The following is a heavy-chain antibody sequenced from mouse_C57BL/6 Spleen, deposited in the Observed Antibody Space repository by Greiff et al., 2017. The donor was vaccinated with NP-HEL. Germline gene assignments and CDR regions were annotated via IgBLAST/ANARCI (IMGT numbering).Heavy chain of an antibody. J-gene: IGHJ4*01. D-gene: IGHD1-1*01. CDR2: ISDGGSYT. CDR1: GFTFSSYA. Sequence: EVQLVESGGGLVKPGGSLKLSCAASGFTFSSYAMSWVRQTPEKRLEWVATISDGGSYTYYPDNVKGRFTISRDNAKNNLYLQMSHLKSEDTAMYYCARDKGTTVEHYAMDYWGQGTSVTVSS. CDR3: ARDKGTTVEHYAMDY. V-gene: IGHV5-4*01.